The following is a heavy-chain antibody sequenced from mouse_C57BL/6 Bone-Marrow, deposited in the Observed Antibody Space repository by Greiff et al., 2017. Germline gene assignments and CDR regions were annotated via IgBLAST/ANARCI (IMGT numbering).Heavy chain of an antibody. Sequence: EVQLVESGGGLVKPGGSLKLSCAASGFTFSSYAMSWVRQTPEKRLEWVATISDGGSYTYYPDNVKGRFTISRDNAKNNLYLQMSHLKSEDTAMYYCARFGYLFAYWGQGTLVTVSA. V-gene: IGHV5-4*01. CDR1: GFTFSSYA. D-gene: IGHD2-2*01. CDR2: ISDGGSYT. CDR3: ARFGYLFAY. J-gene: IGHJ3*01.